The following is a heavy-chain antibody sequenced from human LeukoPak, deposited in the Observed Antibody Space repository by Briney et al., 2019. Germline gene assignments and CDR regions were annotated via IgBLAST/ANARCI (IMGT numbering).Heavy chain of an antibody. Sequence: PGGSLRLSCAASGFTFSSYWMSWVRQAPGKGLEWVANIKQDGSEKYYVDSVKGRFTNSRDNAKNSLYLQMNSLRAEDTAVYYCTRDGHQQSPYACDIWGQGTLVTVSS. CDR3: TRDGHQQSPYACDI. V-gene: IGHV3-7*01. CDR1: GFTFSSYW. J-gene: IGHJ3*02. D-gene: IGHD2-2*01. CDR2: IKQDGSEK.